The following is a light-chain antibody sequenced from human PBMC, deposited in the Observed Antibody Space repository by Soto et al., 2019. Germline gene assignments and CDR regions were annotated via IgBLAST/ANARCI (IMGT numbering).Light chain of an antibody. CDR1: QSISRR. V-gene: IGKV1-5*01. J-gene: IGKJ5*01. CDR2: TAS. CDR3: QQRNRCTIT. Sequence: DIQITQSPSTLSASVGDRVTITCRASQSISRRLAWYQQKPGKAPNLLIQTASTLQSGVRSRVSGSGSWTEFTLTISSLQPEDFATYYCQQRNRCTITFGQGTRLEI.